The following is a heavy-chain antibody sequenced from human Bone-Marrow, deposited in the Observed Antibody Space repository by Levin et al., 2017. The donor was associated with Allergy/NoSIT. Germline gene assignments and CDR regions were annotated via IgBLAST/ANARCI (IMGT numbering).Heavy chain of an antibody. Sequence: GGSLRLSCRASTFYFSVYSMNWVRRAPGKGLEWVSSITGDSSRAYYGDSVKGRFTISRDNAENSLHLQMNSLRAEDTAVYYCARTYDSSGYYSVVGAFDIWGQGTMVTVSS. D-gene: IGHD3-22*01. CDR3: ARTYDSSGYYSVVGAFDI. CDR2: ITGDSSRA. V-gene: IGHV3-21*01. J-gene: IGHJ3*02. CDR1: TFYFSVYS.